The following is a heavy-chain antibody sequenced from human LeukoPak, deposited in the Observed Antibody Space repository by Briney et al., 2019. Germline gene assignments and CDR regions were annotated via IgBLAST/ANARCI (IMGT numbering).Heavy chain of an antibody. J-gene: IGHJ6*03. CDR2: MNPNSGNT. CDR1: GYTFTSYD. Sequence: ASVKVSCKASGYTFTSYDINWVRQATGQGLEWMGWMNPNSGNTGYAQKFQGRVTITRNTSISTAYMELSSLRSEDTAVYCCARGIAARPVALVTAMVGYYYYYYMDVWGKGTTVTVSS. D-gene: IGHD6-6*01. CDR3: ARGIAARPVALVTAMVGYYYYYYMDV. V-gene: IGHV1-8*03.